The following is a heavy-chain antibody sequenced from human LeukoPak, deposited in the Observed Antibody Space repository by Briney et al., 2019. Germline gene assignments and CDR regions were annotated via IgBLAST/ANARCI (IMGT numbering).Heavy chain of an antibody. Sequence: GGSLRLSCAASGFTFSSYGMHWVRQAPGKGLEWVAFIRYDGSNKYYADSVKGRFTISRDNSKNTLYLQMNSLRAEDTAVYYCAKRYSSGWYRLAEYFQHWGQGTLVTVSS. CDR2: IRYDGSNK. J-gene: IGHJ1*01. CDR1: GFTFSSYG. V-gene: IGHV3-30*02. D-gene: IGHD6-19*01. CDR3: AKRYSSGWYRLAEYFQH.